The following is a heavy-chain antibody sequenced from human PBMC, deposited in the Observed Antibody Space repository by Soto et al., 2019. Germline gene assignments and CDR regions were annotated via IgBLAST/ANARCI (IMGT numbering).Heavy chain of an antibody. Sequence: QVQLVQSGAEVKKPGSSVKVSCKASGGTFSSYAISWVRQAPGQGLEWMGGIIPIFGTANYGQKFQGRVTITADESTSTAYIVLSSLRSEDTAVYYCARDAYYYDSSGYSGGVYGSQGTLVTVSS. D-gene: IGHD3-22*01. CDR2: IIPIFGTA. V-gene: IGHV1-69*01. CDR1: GGTFSSYA. J-gene: IGHJ4*02. CDR3: ARDAYYYDSSGYSGGVY.